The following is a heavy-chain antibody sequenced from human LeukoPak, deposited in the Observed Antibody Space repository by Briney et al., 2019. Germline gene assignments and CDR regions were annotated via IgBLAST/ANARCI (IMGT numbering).Heavy chain of an antibody. CDR1: GYTFTSYG. CDR2: ISAYNGNT. CDR3: ARGGPYTMIVVVTAEYFQH. D-gene: IGHD3-22*01. J-gene: IGHJ1*01. V-gene: IGHV1-18*01. Sequence: GASVKVSCKASGYTFTSYGISWVRQAPGQGLEWMGWISAYNGNTNYAQKLQGRVTMTTDTSTSTAYMELRSLRSDDTAVYYCARGGPYTMIVVVTAEYFQHWGQGTLVTAPS.